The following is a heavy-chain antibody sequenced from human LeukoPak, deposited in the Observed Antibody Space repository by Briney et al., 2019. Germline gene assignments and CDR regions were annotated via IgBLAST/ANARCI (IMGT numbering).Heavy chain of an antibody. Sequence: GGSLRLSCAASGFTFDDYAMHWVRQAPGKGLEWASGISWNSGSIGYADSVKGRFTISRDNAKNSLYLQMNSLRAEDTALYYCAKDILAAAGYFDYWGQGTLVTVSS. V-gene: IGHV3-9*01. CDR2: ISWNSGSI. J-gene: IGHJ4*02. CDR1: GFTFDDYA. D-gene: IGHD6-13*01. CDR3: AKDILAAAGYFDY.